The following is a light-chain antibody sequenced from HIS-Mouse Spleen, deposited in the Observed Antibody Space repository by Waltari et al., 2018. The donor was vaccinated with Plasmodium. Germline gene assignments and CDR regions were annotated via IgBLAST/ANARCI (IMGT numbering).Light chain of an antibody. J-gene: IGLJ2*01. CDR2: DVS. V-gene: IGLV2-14*03. CDR1: SSDVGGYNY. Sequence: QSALIQPAPVSGSLGQSITIPRTGTSSDVGGYNYVYWYQQPPGKAPTLMIYDVSNRPSGVSNRFSGSKSGNTASLTISGLQAEDEADYCCSSYTSSSTLVFGGGTKLTVL. CDR3: SSYTSSSTLV.